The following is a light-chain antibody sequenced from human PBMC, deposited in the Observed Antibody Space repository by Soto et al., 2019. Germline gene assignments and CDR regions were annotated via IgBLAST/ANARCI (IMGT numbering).Light chain of an antibody. Sequence: QSVLTQPASVSGSPGQSITISCTGTSSDVGGYNYVSWYQQHPGKAPKLMIYEVSNRPSGVSNRFSGSKSGNTASLTISGLQAEDDADYYCSSYTSSSTLDVVFGGGTQLTVL. CDR3: SSYTSSSTLDVV. CDR1: SSDVGGYNY. V-gene: IGLV2-14*01. CDR2: EVS. J-gene: IGLJ2*01.